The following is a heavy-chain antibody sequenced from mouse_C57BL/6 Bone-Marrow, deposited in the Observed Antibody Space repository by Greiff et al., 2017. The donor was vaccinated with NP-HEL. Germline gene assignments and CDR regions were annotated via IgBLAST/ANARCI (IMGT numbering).Heavy chain of an antibody. J-gene: IGHJ2*01. V-gene: IGHV5-16*01. D-gene: IGHD1-1*01. CDR3: ARENYYGSSPYFDY. CDR1: GFTFSDYY. Sequence: EVMLVESEGGLVQPGSSMKLSCTASGFTFSDYYMAWVRQVPEKGLEWVANINYDGSSTYYLDYLKSRFIISRDNAKNILYLQMSSLKSEDTATYYCARENYYGSSPYFDYWGQGTTLTVSS. CDR2: INYDGSST.